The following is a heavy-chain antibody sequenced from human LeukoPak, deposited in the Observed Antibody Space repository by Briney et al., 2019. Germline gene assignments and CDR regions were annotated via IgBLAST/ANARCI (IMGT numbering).Heavy chain of an antibody. V-gene: IGHV4-30-2*01. CDR3: AGGLSGYY. CDR1: GGSISSGGYY. Sequence: SQTLSLTCTVSGGSISSGGYYWSWIRQPPGKGLEWIGYIYHSGSTYYNPSLKSRVTISVDRSKNQFSLKLSSVTAADTAVHYCAGGLSGYYWGQGTLVTVSS. J-gene: IGHJ4*02. CDR2: IYHSGST. D-gene: IGHD5-12*01.